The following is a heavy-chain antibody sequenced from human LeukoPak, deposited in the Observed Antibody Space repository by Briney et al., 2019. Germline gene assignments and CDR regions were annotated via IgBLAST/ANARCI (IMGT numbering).Heavy chain of an antibody. J-gene: IGHJ4*02. CDR1: GFTFSNYW. V-gene: IGHV3-7*05. Sequence: GGSLRLSCAASGFTFSNYWMSWVRQAPGKGLEWVANIKQDGSEMYYVDSVKGRFTISRDNAKNSLHLHMNSLRAEDTAVYYCASAQTFDNWGPGTLVTVSS. CDR2: IKQDGSEM. CDR3: ASAQTFDN.